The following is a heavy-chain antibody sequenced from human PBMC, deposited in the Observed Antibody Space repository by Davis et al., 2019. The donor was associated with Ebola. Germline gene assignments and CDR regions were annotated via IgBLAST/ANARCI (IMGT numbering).Heavy chain of an antibody. CDR3: ARTDKRSYYYYGMDV. J-gene: IGHJ6*02. CDR2: INPNSGGT. CDR1: GYTFSGYY. V-gene: IGHV1-2*02. Sequence: AASVKVSCKASGYTFSGYYMHWVRQAPGQGLEWMGWINPNSGGTNYAQKFQGRVTMTTDTSTSTAYMELRSLRSDDTAVYYCARTDKRSYYYYGMDVWGQGTTVTVSS. D-gene: IGHD3-9*01.